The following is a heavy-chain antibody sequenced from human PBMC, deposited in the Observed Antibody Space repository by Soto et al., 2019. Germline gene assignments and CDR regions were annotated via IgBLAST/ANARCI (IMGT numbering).Heavy chain of an antibody. Sequence: EVQLVESGGGLVQPGGSLRLSCAASGFTFSSYWMSWVRQAPGKGLEWVANIKQDGSEKYYVDPVKGRFTISRDNAKNSLYLQMNSLRAEDTAVYYCARTAYYYDSSGYYYGYGGRGEFDYWGQGTLVTVSS. D-gene: IGHD3-22*01. J-gene: IGHJ4*02. CDR3: ARTAYYYDSSGYYYGYGGRGEFDY. CDR1: GFTFSSYW. CDR2: IKQDGSEK. V-gene: IGHV3-7*01.